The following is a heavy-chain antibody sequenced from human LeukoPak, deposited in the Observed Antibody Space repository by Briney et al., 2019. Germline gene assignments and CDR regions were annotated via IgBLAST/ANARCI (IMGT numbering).Heavy chain of an antibody. Sequence: SGTLSLTCAVSGGSISSSNWWSWVRQPPGKGLEWIGEIYHSGSTNYNPTLKSRVTISVDKSKNQFSLKLSSVTAADTAVYYCARITAAAASPFDPWGQGTLVTVSS. D-gene: IGHD6-13*01. J-gene: IGHJ5*02. CDR2: IYHSGST. V-gene: IGHV4-4*02. CDR1: GGSISSSNW. CDR3: ARITAAAASPFDP.